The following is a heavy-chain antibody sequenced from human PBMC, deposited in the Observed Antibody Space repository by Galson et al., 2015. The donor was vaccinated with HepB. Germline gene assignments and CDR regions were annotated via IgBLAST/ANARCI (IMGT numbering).Heavy chain of an antibody. J-gene: IGHJ4*02. D-gene: IGHD3-22*01. Sequence: SLRLSCAASGFTFSDYYMSWIRQAPGKGLEWVSYISSSGTYTEYADSVKGRFTISRDNAKNSLYLQMNSLRAEDTAVYYCARDRGYYDRHYWGQGTPVTVSS. V-gene: IGHV3-11*06. CDR1: GFTFSDYY. CDR3: ARDRGYYDRHY. CDR2: ISSSGTYT.